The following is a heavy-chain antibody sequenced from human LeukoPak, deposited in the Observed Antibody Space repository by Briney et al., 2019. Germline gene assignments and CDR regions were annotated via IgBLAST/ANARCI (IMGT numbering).Heavy chain of an antibody. V-gene: IGHV3-9*01. CDR1: GFNVDGYA. CDR2: IRWDRGTV. J-gene: IGHJ4*02. D-gene: IGHD2-15*01. Sequence: PGRSLTLSCAVSGFNVDGYAIHWVRQPPGKGLEWVSGIRWDRGTVGYAGSVKGRFTMSRDSAKNSVYLQMNSLRPEDTALYYCARGIDSSGTYSGWGFHLRYWGQGTQVTVSS. CDR3: ARGIDSSGTYSGWGFHLRY.